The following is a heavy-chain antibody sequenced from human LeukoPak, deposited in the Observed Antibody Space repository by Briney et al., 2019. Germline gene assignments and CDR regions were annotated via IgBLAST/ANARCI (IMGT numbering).Heavy chain of an antibody. J-gene: IGHJ4*02. CDR2: INPNSGGT. CDR3: ARDLGYCSGGSRYWYNY. V-gene: IGHV1-2*02. D-gene: IGHD2-15*01. CDR1: GYTFTGYY. Sequence: ASVKVSCKASGYTFTGYYMHWVRQAPGQGLEWMGWINPNSGGTNYAQKFQGRVTMTRDTSISTAYMELSRLRSDDTAVYYCARDLGYCSGGSRYWYNYWGQGTLVTVSS.